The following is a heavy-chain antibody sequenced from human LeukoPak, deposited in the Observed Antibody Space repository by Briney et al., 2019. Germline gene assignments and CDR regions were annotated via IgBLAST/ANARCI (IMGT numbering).Heavy chain of an antibody. D-gene: IGHD1-7*01. CDR1: GGSIRSYY. CDR2: IYYSGST. J-gene: IGHJ3*02. CDR3: AREITGTTWAFDI. V-gene: IGHV4-59*08. Sequence: SETLSLTCTVYGGSIRSYYWSWIRQPPGKGLQWIGYIYYSGSTKYNPSLKSRVTISVDTSKNRFSLRLSSVTAADTAVYYCAREITGTTWAFDIWRQGTLVTVSS.